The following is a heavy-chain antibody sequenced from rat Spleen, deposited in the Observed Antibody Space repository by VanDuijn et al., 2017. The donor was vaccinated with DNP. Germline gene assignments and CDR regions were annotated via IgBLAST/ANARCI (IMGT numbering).Heavy chain of an antibody. J-gene: IGHJ3*01. V-gene: IGHV5-7*01. CDR3: TRRGHTTGLNWFVY. Sequence: EVQLVESGGGLVQPGGSLKLSCEASGFTFSDYNMAWVRQAPKQGLEWVATISYDGTVTYYRDSVKGRFTISSDNAKSTLYLQMDSRRSEDTATYYCTRRGHTTGLNWFVYWGQGTLVTVSS. CDR2: ISYDGTVT. D-gene: IGHD1-9*01. CDR1: GFTFSDYN.